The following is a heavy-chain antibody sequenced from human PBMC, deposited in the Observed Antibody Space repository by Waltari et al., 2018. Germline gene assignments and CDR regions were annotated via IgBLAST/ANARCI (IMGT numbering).Heavy chain of an antibody. Sequence: QVQLQESGPGLVKPSETLSLTCTVSGGSISSYYWSWIRQPPGKGLEWIGYIYYSGGTTFNPSLKCWVNIFVDPSKNQFSLKLDSVAAGDPAVYYCAGDPPPFAGAFDIWGQGTMVTVSS. D-gene: IGHD3-16*01. CDR2: IYYSGGT. J-gene: IGHJ3*02. CDR3: AGDPPPFAGAFDI. CDR1: GGSISSYY. V-gene: IGHV4-59*01.